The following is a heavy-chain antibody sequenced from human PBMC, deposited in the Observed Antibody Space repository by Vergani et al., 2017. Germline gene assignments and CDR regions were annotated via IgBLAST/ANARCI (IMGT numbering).Heavy chain of an antibody. Sequence: EVHLLESGGGQVESGGSLRLSCVASGFTFSNSAMNWVRQTSGKGLEWVSAISVHGDRTYYTDSVKGRFTISRDNSKNTVYLQMNSLKAEDRATYYCASEERSNTSPFVGDWGQGTLGTV. J-gene: IGHJ4*02. CDR2: ISVHGDRT. CDR1: GFTFSNSA. D-gene: IGHD2/OR15-2a*01. CDR3: ASEERSNTSPFVGD. V-gene: IGHV3-23*01.